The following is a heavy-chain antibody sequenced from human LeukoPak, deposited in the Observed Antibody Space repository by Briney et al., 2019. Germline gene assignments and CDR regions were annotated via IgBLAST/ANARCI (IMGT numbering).Heavy chain of an antibody. V-gene: IGHV3-7*01. CDR3: ASLARYYYGSGSGPLDY. J-gene: IGHJ4*02. D-gene: IGHD3-10*01. CDR2: IKQDGSEK. Sequence: GGSLRLSCAASGFTFSSYWMSWVRQAPGKGLEWVANIKQDGSEKYYVDSVKGRFTISRDNAKNSLYLQMNSLRAEDTAVYYCASLARYYYGSGSGPLDYWGQGTLVTVSS. CDR1: GFTFSSYW.